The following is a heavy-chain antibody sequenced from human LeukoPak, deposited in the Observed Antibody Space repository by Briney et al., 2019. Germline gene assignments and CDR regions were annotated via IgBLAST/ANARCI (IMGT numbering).Heavy chain of an antibody. Sequence: SETLSLTCAVYGGSFSGYYWSWIRQPPGKGLEWIGEINHSGSTNYNPSLKSRVTISVDTSKNQFSLKLSSVIAADTAVYYCARGRITIFGVVIKKYNWFDPWGQGTLVTVSS. D-gene: IGHD3-3*01. CDR3: ARGRITIFGVVIKKYNWFDP. CDR1: GGSFSGYY. CDR2: INHSGST. J-gene: IGHJ5*02. V-gene: IGHV4-34*01.